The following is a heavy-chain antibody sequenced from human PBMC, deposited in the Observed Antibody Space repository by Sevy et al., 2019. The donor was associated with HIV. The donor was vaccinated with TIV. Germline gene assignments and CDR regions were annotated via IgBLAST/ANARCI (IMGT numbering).Heavy chain of an antibody. CDR1: GYKITTYW. Sequence: GESLKISCKGSGYKITTYWIGWVRQMPGKGLEWMGMIYPGDSDTRYSPSFQGQVTISADKSISTTYLQLSSLEASDTAMYYCARQGQFGWFDPWGQGTLVTVSS. CDR2: IYPGDSDT. V-gene: IGHV5-51*01. J-gene: IGHJ5*02. D-gene: IGHD3-3*01. CDR3: ARQGQFGWFDP.